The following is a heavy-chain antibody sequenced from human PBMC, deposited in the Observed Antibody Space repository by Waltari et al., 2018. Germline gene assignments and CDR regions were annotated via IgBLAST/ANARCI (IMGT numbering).Heavy chain of an antibody. CDR3: ARDQWFAFDI. CDR2: IKKDGSEE. J-gene: IGHJ3*02. Sequence: VQLVESGGGLVQPGGSLRLSCAASGFTLSSYWMSWVRQAPGKGLEWVANIKKDGSEEYYVDSVRGRFTISRDNAKNSLYLQMNSLRPEDTAVYYCARDQWFAFDIWGQGTMVTVSS. V-gene: IGHV3-7*01. CDR1: GFTLSSYW. D-gene: IGHD3-22*01.